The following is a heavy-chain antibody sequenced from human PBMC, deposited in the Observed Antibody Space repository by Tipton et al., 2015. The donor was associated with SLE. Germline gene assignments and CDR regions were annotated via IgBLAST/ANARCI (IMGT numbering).Heavy chain of an antibody. D-gene: IGHD6-13*01. CDR1: GFTFSSYA. CDR3: AKDVIAAAGTWYFDY. V-gene: IGHV3-23*01. CDR2: ISGSGGST. J-gene: IGHJ4*02. Sequence: GSLRLSCAASGFTFSSYAMSWVRQAPGKGLGWVSAISGSGGSTYYADSVKGRFTISRDNSKNTLYLQMNSLRAEDTAVYYCAKDVIAAAGTWYFDYWGQGTLVTVSS.